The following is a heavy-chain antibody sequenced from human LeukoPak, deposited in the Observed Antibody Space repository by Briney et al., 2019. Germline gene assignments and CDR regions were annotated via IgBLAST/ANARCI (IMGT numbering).Heavy chain of an antibody. V-gene: IGHV1-69*05. J-gene: IGHJ5*02. D-gene: IGHD3-10*01. CDR1: GGTCSTYG. CDR3: ARVGGSGNPPFDP. Sequence: ASVKVSCKAFGGTCSTYGISWVRQAPGQGLEWMGGIIPTFGTANYAQKFQGRLTTTTDESMSTAYMELSGLRSEDTAVYYCARVGGSGNPPFDPWGQGTLVTVSS. CDR2: IIPTFGTA.